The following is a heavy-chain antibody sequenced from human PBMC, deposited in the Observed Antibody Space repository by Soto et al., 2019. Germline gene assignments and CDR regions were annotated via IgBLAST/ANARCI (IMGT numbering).Heavy chain of an antibody. D-gene: IGHD5-18*01. J-gene: IGHJ6*03. CDR1: GFTLNTYG. V-gene: IGHV3-33*07. Sequence: GGSLRLSCAASGFTLNTYGMYWVRQAPGKGLEWVAVSWYDGTNKDYADSVKDRFTIYRDNSRNTLYLQMNSLRAEETAVYYWARGYPLWSPYFYYYMDVWGKGTTVTVCS. CDR2: SWYDGTNK. CDR3: ARGYPLWSPYFYYYMDV.